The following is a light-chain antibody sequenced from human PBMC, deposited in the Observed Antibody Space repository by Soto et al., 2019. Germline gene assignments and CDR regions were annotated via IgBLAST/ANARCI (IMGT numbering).Light chain of an antibody. CDR2: GAS. Sequence: EIVLTQSPGTLSLSPGERATLSCRASQSISSTFLAWYQHKPGQAPRVLIYGASRRATGIPDRFSGSGSGSDFTLSISRLEPGDFAVYYCQQYESSWTFGQGTKV. CDR3: QQYESSWT. J-gene: IGKJ1*01. V-gene: IGKV3-20*01. CDR1: QSISSTF.